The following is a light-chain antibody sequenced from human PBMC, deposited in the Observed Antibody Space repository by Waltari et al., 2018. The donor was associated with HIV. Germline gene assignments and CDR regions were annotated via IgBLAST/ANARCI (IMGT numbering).Light chain of an antibody. CDR1: QSVATY. V-gene: IGKV3-11*01. CDR2: DVF. CDR3: QERDSWPPA. J-gene: IGKJ5*01. Sequence: EIVLTQSPATLSLSPGERATLSCRASQSVATYLAWYQHKPGQAPRLLLYDVFQRATGIPARFSGRGSGTDFTLTIGSLEPEDSAIYYCQERDSWPPAFGHGTRLEIK.